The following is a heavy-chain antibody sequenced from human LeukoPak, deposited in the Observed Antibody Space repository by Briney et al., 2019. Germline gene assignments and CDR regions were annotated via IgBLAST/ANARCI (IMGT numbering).Heavy chain of an antibody. Sequence: PGGSLRLSCAASGFTFSSYAMSWVRQAPGKGLEWVSGISWNSGSIGYADSVKGRFTISRDNAKNSLYLQMNSLRAEDTALYYCAKDGRRSFYCSSTSCTYYFDYWGQGTLVTVSS. J-gene: IGHJ4*02. CDR2: ISWNSGSI. V-gene: IGHV3-9*01. CDR3: AKDGRRSFYCSSTSCTYYFDY. CDR1: GFTFSSYA. D-gene: IGHD2-2*01.